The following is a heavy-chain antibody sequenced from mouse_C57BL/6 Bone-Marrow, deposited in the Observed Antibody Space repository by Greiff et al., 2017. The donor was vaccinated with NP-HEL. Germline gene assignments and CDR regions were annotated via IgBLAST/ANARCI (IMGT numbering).Heavy chain of an antibody. CDR2: IYPGGGYT. Sequence: QVQLKESGAELVRPGTSVKMSCKASGYTFTNYWIGWAKQRPGHGLEWIGDIYPGGGYTNYNEKFKGKATLTADKSSSTAYMQFSSLTSEDSAIYYCARGDEGMDYWGQGTSVTVSS. V-gene: IGHV1-63*01. CDR1: GYTFTNYW. CDR3: ARGDEGMDY. J-gene: IGHJ4*01.